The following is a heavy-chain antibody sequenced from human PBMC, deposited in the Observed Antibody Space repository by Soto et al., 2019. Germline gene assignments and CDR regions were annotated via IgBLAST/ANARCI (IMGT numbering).Heavy chain of an antibody. CDR2: IGVYNGKT. CDR1: GYTFTKYG. D-gene: IGHD2-2*02. V-gene: IGHV1-18*04. Sequence: QEQLVQSGGEVKKPGASVRVSCKASGYTFTKYGITWVRQAPGQGLEWMGWIGVYNGKTNYARKLQGRGIMTADTSASTASMELRSLRSDDTAVYYCSRARYCTSPSCYNHYYYGMDIWGQGTTVSVSS. CDR3: SRARYCTSPSCYNHYYYGMDI. J-gene: IGHJ6*02.